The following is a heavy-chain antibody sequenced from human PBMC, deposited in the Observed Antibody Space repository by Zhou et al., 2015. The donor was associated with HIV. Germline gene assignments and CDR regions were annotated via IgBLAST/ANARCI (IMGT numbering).Heavy chain of an antibody. Sequence: QVQLVQSGAELKKPGASVKVSCKASDYTFTNYGITWVRQAPGQGLEWMGWISANNGQTKYAQKFQGRVTMTTDTPTSTAYMELRSLRSEDTAVYYCARGYGGNSVYFDYWGQGTLVTVSS. CDR1: DYTFTNYG. CDR3: ARGYGGNSVYFDY. V-gene: IGHV1-18*01. J-gene: IGHJ4*02. CDR2: ISANNGQT. D-gene: IGHD4-23*01.